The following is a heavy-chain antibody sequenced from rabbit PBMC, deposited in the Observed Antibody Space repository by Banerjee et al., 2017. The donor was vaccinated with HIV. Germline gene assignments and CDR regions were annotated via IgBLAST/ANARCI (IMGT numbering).Heavy chain of an antibody. J-gene: IGHJ4*01. CDR2: IYAIDNDST. D-gene: IGHD2-1*01. Sequence: QQQLEESGGGLVKPGGTLTLTCKASGIDFSSYDYMCWVRQAPGKGLEWIACIYAIDNDSTYYASWAKGRFTISKTSSTTVTLQLTSLTAADTATYFCARDYGGDLSYIYYFNLWGPGTLVTVS. CDR3: ARDYGGDLSYIYYFNL. CDR1: GIDFSSYDY. V-gene: IGHV1S45*01.